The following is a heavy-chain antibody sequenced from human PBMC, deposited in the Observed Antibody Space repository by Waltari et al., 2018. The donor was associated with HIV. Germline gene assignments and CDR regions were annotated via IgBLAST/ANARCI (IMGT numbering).Heavy chain of an antibody. CDR3: AREVRLYGMNV. Sequence: EVQLVESGGGLVQPGGSLRLSCAASGFTFSSYDMHWVRQATGKGLEWVSAIGTAGDTYYPGSVKGRFTISRENAKNSLYLQMNSLRAGDTAVYYCAREVRLYGMNVWGQGTTVTVSS. J-gene: IGHJ6*02. V-gene: IGHV3-13*04. CDR2: IGTAGDT. CDR1: GFTFSSYD.